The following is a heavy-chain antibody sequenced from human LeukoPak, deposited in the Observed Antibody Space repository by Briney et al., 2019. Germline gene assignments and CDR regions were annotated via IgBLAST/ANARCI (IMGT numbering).Heavy chain of an antibody. Sequence: GGSLRLSCAAPGFTFSDYYMSWIRQAPGKGLEWVSYISSGGNTIYYVDSVKGRFTISRDNAKKSLYLQMNSLRAEDTAVYYCARDRDYYYDSSGYYLGYWGQGTLVTVSS. CDR3: ARDRDYYYDSSGYYLGY. D-gene: IGHD3-22*01. CDR2: ISSGGNTI. V-gene: IGHV3-11*01. J-gene: IGHJ4*02. CDR1: GFTFSDYY.